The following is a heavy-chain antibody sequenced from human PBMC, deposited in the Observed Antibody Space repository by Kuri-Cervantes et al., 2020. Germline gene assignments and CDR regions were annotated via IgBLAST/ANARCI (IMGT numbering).Heavy chain of an antibody. CDR3: ARYESVGYFYGWLDP. D-gene: IGHD3-10*01. Sequence: SETLSLTCAVYGGSFSDYYWSWIRQSPGKGPEWLGIVGDSGKSFYNPSLRSRLTISLDTSKNHFSLELSSVTAADTAVYHCARYESVGYFYGWLDPWGQGTLVTVSS. CDR1: GGSFSDYY. V-gene: IGHV4-34*10. J-gene: IGHJ5*02. CDR2: VGDSGKS.